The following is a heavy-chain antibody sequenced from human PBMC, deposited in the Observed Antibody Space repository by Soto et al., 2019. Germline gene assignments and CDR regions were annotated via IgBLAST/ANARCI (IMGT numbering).Heavy chain of an antibody. CDR2: VYYNGST. J-gene: IGHJ4*02. V-gene: IGHV4-59*12. D-gene: IGHD2-15*01. Sequence: PSETLSLTCTVSGGPIAPFYWTWIRQSPGKGLESIGYVYYNGSTNYNRALRGRVTISLDTPQSQFSLRLSSVTPADTAGYYCARNRGRGRWRDFYFDFWGQGSMVTVSS. CDR3: ARNRGRGRWRDFYFDF. CDR1: GGPIAPFY.